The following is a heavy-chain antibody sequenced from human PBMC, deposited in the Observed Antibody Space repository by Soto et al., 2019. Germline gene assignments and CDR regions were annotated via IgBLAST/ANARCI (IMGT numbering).Heavy chain of an antibody. CDR1: GYSSSSSNW. J-gene: IGHJ4*02. Sequence: SETLSLTCAVSGYSSSSSNWWGWFRQPPGKGLEWIGYIYYSGTTYYNPSLKSRVTMSVDTSKNQFSLKLTSVTAVDTAVYYCARREIQGPIDYWGQGTLVTVSS. V-gene: IGHV4-28*01. D-gene: IGHD1-26*01. CDR2: IYYSGTT. CDR3: ARREIQGPIDY.